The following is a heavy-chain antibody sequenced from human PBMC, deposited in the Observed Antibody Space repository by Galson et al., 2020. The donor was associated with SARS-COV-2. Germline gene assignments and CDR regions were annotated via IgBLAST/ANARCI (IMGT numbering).Heavy chain of an antibody. J-gene: IGHJ2*01. Sequence: GGSLRLSCAASGFIVSSNYMSWVRQAPGKGLEWVSVIYSGGTTSYADSVKGRFTISRDNSKNTRYLQMNSLRAEDTAVYYCARDRGANWYFDLWGRGTLVTVSS. V-gene: IGHV3-53*01. CDR1: GFIVSSNY. CDR3: ARDRGANWYFDL. D-gene: IGHD2-15*01. CDR2: IYSGGTT.